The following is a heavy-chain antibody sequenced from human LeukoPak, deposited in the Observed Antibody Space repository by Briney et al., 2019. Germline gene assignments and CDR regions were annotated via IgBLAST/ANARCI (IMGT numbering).Heavy chain of an antibody. D-gene: IGHD5-18*01. CDR3: ASTSAMVYFDY. CDR1: GGSFSGYH. V-gene: IGHV4-34*01. Sequence: SETLSLTCAVYGGSFSGYHWSWIRQPPGKGLEWIGEINHRGSTNYNPSLKSRVTISVDTSKNQFSLKLSSVTAADTAVYYCASTSAMVYFDYWGQGTLVTVSS. J-gene: IGHJ4*02. CDR2: INHRGST.